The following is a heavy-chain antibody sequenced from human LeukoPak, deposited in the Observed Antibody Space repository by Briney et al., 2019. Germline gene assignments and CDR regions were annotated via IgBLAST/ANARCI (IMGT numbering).Heavy chain of an antibody. D-gene: IGHD5-18*01. CDR3: ASTSAMVYFDY. CDR1: GGSFSGYH. V-gene: IGHV4-34*01. Sequence: SETLSLTCAVYGGSFSGYHWSWIRQPPGKGLEWIGEINHRGSTNYNPSLKSRVTISVDTSKNQFSLKLSSVTAADTAVYYCASTSAMVYFDYWGQGTLVTVSS. J-gene: IGHJ4*02. CDR2: INHRGST.